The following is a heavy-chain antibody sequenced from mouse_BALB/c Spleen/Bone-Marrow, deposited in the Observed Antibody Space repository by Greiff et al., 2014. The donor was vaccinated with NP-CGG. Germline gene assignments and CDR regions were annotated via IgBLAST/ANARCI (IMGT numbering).Heavy chain of an antibody. J-gene: IGHJ4*01. V-gene: IGHV1-15*01. CDR2: IDPEIGGT. CDR1: GYKFTDCE. Sequence: QVHVKQSGAELVRPGASVTLSCKASGYKFTDCEIYWVKQTPVHGLEWIGAIDPEIGGTAYSQKFKGKATLTADISSSTAYMELSSLTSEVSAVYYCTREPIYYGSRYGMDYWGQGTSVTVSS. CDR3: TREPIYYGSRYGMDY. D-gene: IGHD2-1*01.